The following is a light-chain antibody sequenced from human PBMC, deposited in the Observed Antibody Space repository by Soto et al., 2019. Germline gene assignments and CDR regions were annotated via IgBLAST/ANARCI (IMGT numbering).Light chain of an antibody. V-gene: IGKV3-20*01. Sequence: EIRLTQSPGAVSFSPGERATLFCRASQSVTSSYLAWYQQKPGQSPRLLIYVATNRATDIPARFSGSGSGTEFTLTISSLQPDDFATYYCQHYNSYSEAFGQGTKVDI. CDR3: QHYNSYSEA. CDR2: VAT. J-gene: IGKJ1*01. CDR1: QSVTSSY.